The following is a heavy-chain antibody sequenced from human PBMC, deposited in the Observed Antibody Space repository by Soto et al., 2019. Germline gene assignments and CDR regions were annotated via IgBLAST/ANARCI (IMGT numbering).Heavy chain of an antibody. D-gene: IGHD2-2*01. CDR2: IYHSGST. V-gene: IGHV4-38-2*01. Sequence: PSETLSLTCAVSGYSISSRYYWGWIRQPPGRGLEWIANIYHSGSTYYNPSLKSRVTMSVDSSKNQFSLRLSSVTAADTAVYYCARACNSSACPLFFEYWGQGSLVTVSS. J-gene: IGHJ4*02. CDR3: ARACNSSACPLFFEY. CDR1: GYSISSRYY.